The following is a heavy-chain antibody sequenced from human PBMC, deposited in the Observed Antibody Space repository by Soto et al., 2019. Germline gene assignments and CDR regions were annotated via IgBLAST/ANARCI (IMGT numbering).Heavy chain of an antibody. D-gene: IGHD2-15*01. CDR2: ISYDGSNK. J-gene: IGHJ4*02. CDR3: ARTPAYCSGGSCYFDY. CDR1: GFTFSSYA. Sequence: QVQLVESGGGVVQPGRSLRLSCAASGFTFSSYAMHWVRQAPGKGLEWAAVISYDGSNKYYADSVKGRCTISRDNSKNTLYLQMNSLRAEDTAVYYCARTPAYCSGGSCYFDYWAREPWSPSPQ. V-gene: IGHV3-30-3*01.